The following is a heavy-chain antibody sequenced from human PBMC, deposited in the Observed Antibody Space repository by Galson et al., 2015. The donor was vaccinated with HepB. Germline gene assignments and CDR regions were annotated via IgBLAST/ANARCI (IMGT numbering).Heavy chain of an antibody. CDR1: GGTFTSYS. CDR2: IIPSLNIA. D-gene: IGHD3-10*01. V-gene: IGHV1-69*02. CDR3: ARGPWGSGSYYPPFDY. Sequence: SVKVSCKASGGTFTSYSFNWVRQAPGQGPEWMGRIIPSLNIANYAQRFQGRVTITADRSTSTAYMEVRSLRSEDTAVYYCARGPWGSGSYYPPFDYWGQGTPVTVSS. J-gene: IGHJ4*02.